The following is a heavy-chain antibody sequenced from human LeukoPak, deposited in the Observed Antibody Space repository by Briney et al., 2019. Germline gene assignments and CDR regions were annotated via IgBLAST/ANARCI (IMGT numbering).Heavy chain of an antibody. CDR3: ARSDYYYYYMDV. J-gene: IGHJ6*03. CDR1: GGSISSYY. V-gene: IGHV4-59*01. Sequence: SETLSLTCTVSGGSISSYYWSWIRQPPGKGLEWIGYIYYSGSTNYNPSLKSRVTISVDTSKNQFSLKLSSVTAADTAVYYCARSDYYYYYMDVWGKGTAVTVSS. CDR2: IYYSGST.